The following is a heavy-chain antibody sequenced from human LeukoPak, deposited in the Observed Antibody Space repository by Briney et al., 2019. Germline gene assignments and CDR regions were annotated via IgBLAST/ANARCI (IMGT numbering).Heavy chain of an antibody. CDR3: AKTSGSSSWYDY. CDR1: GFSFSYYN. CDR2: ISSSSSAI. J-gene: IGHJ4*02. Sequence: PGGSLRLSCAASGFSFSYYNMNWVRQAPGKGLEWVSYISSSSSAIYYADSVKGRFTISRDNAKNTLYLQMNSLRAEDTAVYYCAKTSGSSSWYDYWGQGTLVTVSS. D-gene: IGHD6-13*01. V-gene: IGHV3-48*04.